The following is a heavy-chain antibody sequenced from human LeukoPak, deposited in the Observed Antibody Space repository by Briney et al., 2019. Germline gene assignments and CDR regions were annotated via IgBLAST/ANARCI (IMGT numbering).Heavy chain of an antibody. V-gene: IGHV3-33*08. CDR3: ARGPTGYYGMDV. Sequence: GGSLRLSCAASGFTFSSYGMHWVRQAPGKGLEWVAVIWYDGSNKYYADSVKGRFTISRDNSKNTLYLQMNSLRAEDTAVYYCARGPTGYYGMDVWGQGTTVTVSS. CDR1: GFTFSSYG. CDR2: IWYDGSNK. J-gene: IGHJ6*02.